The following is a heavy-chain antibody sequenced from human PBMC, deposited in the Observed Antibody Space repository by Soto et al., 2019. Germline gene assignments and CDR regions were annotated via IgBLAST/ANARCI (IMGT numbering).Heavy chain of an antibody. CDR3: ARDRLYSSGWYYFDY. J-gene: IGHJ4*02. V-gene: IGHV4-59*01. CDR2: IYYSGST. D-gene: IGHD6-19*01. Sequence: SETLSLTCTVSGGSISSYYWSWIRQPPGKGLGWIGYIYYSGSTNYNPSLKSRVTISVDTSKNQFSLKLSSVTAADTAVYYCARDRLYSSGWYYFDYWGQGTLVTVSS. CDR1: GGSISSYY.